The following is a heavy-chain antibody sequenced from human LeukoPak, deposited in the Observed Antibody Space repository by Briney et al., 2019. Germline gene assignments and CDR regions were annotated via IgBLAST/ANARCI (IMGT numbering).Heavy chain of an antibody. J-gene: IGHJ4*02. CDR3: ARVSLGSSFDY. V-gene: IGHV4-59*01. Sequence: PSETLSLTCTVSGGSISSYYWSWIRQPPGKGLEWIGYIYYSGSTNYNPSLKSRVTISVDTSKNQFSLKLSSVTAADTAVYYCARVSLGSSFDYWGQGTLVTVSS. CDR2: IYYSGST. D-gene: IGHD6-19*01. CDR1: GGSISSYY.